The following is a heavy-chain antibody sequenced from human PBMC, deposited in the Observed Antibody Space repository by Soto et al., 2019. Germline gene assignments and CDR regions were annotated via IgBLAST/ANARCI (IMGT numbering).Heavy chain of an antibody. Sequence: GGSLRLSCAASGFTFSSYAMSWVRQAPGKGLEWVSAISGSVGSTYYADSVKGRFTISRDNSKNTLYLQMNSLRAEDTAVYYCAKITGKLTGDSGIDYWGQGTLVTVSS. CDR3: AKITGKLTGDSGIDY. D-gene: IGHD7-27*01. CDR2: ISGSVGST. V-gene: IGHV3-23*01. CDR1: GFTFSSYA. J-gene: IGHJ4*02.